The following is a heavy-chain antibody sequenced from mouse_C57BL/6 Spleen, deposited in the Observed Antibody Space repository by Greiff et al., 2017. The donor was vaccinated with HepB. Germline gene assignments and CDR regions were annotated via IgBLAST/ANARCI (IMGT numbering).Heavy chain of an antibody. D-gene: IGHD2-1*01. CDR1: GFTFSDYG. Sequence: DVHLVESGGGLVKPGGSLKLSCAASGFTFSDYGMHWVRQAPEKGLEWVAYISSGSSTIYYADTVKGRFTISRDNAKNTLFLQMTSVRSEDTAMYCWARKAIYSQWFDVWGTGTTVTVSS. J-gene: IGHJ1*03. CDR3: ARKAIYSQWFDV. V-gene: IGHV5-17*01. CDR2: ISSGSSTI.